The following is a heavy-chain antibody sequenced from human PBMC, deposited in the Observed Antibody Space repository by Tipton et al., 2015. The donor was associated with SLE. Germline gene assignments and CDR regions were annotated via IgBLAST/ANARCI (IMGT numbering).Heavy chain of an antibody. J-gene: IGHJ6*03. V-gene: IGHV4-4*08. CDR2: IYTSDRT. CDR3: ARTTRGDLPYHYYMDV. CDR1: DGSMSNNY. Sequence: TLSLTCSVSDGSMSNNYLSWIRKPPGKGLEWIGEIYTSDRTNYDHSRRSRVPMSVDRAKKQFSLKLTSVTSADTAVYYCARTTRGDLPYHYYMDVWGKGTTVTVSS. D-gene: IGHD1-1*01.